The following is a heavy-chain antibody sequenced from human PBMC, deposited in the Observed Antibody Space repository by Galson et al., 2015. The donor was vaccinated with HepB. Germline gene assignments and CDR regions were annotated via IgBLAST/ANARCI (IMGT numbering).Heavy chain of an antibody. CDR1: GESVSSNSAA. V-gene: IGHV6-1*01. Sequence: CAISGESVSSNSAAWNWIRQSPSRGLEWLGRTYYRSKWYNDYAVSVKSRITINPDTSKNQFSLQLNSVTPEDTAVYYCAHYYYDSSGYYPGYFDYWGQGTLVTVSS. CDR3: AHYYYDSSGYYPGYFDY. J-gene: IGHJ4*02. D-gene: IGHD3-22*01. CDR2: TYYRSKWYN.